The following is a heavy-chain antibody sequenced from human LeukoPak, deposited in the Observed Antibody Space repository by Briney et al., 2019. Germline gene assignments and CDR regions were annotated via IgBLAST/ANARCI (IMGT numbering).Heavy chain of an antibody. CDR1: GFTFSSYG. CDR3: AEPTGPLGPFDY. D-gene: IGHD1-14*01. J-gene: IGHJ4*02. V-gene: IGHV3-30*18. Sequence: GGSLRLSCAASGFTFSSYGMHWVRQAPGKGLEWVAVISYDGSNKYYADSVKGRFTISRDNSKNTLYLQMNSLRAEDTAVYYCAEPTGPLGPFDYWGQGTLVTVSS. CDR2: ISYDGSNK.